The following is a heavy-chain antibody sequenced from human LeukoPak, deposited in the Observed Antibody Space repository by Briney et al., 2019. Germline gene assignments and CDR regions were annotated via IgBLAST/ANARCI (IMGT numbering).Heavy chain of an antibody. CDR1: GFTFSYYG. D-gene: IGHD5-24*01. CDR3: AKDGGRDGYSGLHY. J-gene: IGHJ4*02. V-gene: IGHV3-30*18. CDR2: ISYDGSNK. Sequence: SGGSLRLSCAASGFTFSYYGVHWVRQAPGKGLEWVAVISYDGSNKYYVDSVKGRFTISRDNSKNTLYLQMNSLRAEDTAVYYCAKDGGRDGYSGLHYWGQGTLVTVSS.